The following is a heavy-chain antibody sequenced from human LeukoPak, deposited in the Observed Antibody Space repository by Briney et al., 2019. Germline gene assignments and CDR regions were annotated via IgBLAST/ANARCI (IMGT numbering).Heavy chain of an antibody. Sequence: PSETLSLTCTVSGGSISGYYWSWVRQPAGRGLEWVGRIYTSGSTNYNPSLKSRATISVDRSENQFSLTLSSVTAADTSVYYCARGGSSGWFAYGGQGTLVTVSS. J-gene: IGHJ4*02. D-gene: IGHD6-19*01. CDR2: IYTSGST. V-gene: IGHV4-4*07. CDR1: GGSISGYY. CDR3: ARGGSSGWFAY.